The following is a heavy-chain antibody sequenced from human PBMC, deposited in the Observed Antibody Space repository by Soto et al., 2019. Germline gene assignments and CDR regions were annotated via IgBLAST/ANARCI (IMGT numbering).Heavy chain of an antibody. CDR2: IMPALGIA. CDR3: AREEVKGMDV. V-gene: IGHV1-69*08. Sequence: QVQLVQSGAEVKKPGSSVKVSCEASGGIFSSYTFNWARQAPGQGLEWMGRIMPALGIANYAQKFQGRVTSTADKATSTGYMELNRLTAEDTAVYYCAREEVKGMDVWGQGTTVTVSS. CDR1: GGIFSSYT. J-gene: IGHJ6*02.